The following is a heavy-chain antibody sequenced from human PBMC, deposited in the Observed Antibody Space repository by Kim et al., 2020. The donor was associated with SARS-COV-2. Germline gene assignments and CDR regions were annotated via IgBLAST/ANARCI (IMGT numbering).Heavy chain of an antibody. D-gene: IGHD3-16*01. V-gene: IGHV1-3*01. CDR3: LGGFYFDY. CDR2: GNGNT. J-gene: IGHJ4*02. Sequence: GNGNTIYSQKFKGRVTFTTNTSAGTAYMELSFLRSEDSAVYYCLGGFYFDYWGQGTLVTVSS.